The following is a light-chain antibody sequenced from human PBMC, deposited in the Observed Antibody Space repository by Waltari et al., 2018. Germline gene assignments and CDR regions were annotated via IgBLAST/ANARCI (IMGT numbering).Light chain of an antibody. V-gene: IGLV3-1*01. CDR2: QDS. J-gene: IGLJ2*01. Sequence: SYAVTQPPSVSVSPGQTASIPRSGDKLGDNYACWYQQKPGQSPVLVIYQDSKRPSGITERFSGSNSGNTATLTISGTQALDEADYYCQAWDSSTYVVFGGGTKLTVL. CDR3: QAWDSSTYVV. CDR1: KLGDNY.